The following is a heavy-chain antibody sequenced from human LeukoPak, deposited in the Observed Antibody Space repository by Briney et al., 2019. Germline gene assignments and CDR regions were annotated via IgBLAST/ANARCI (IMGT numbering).Heavy chain of an antibody. CDR3: AKSLPSRPNYYDSNAYSP. CDR2: ISYDGSNK. D-gene: IGHD3-22*01. V-gene: IGHV3-30*18. J-gene: IGHJ5*02. CDR1: GFTFSSYG. Sequence: GRSLRLSCAASGFTFSSYGMHWVRQAPGKGLGWVAVISYDGSNKYYADSVKGRFTISRDNSKNTLYLQMNSLRAEDTAVFYCAKSLPSRPNYYDSNAYSPWGQGTLVTVSS.